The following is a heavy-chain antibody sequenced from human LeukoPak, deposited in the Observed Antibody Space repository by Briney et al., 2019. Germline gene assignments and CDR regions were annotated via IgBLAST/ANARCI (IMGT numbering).Heavy chain of an antibody. Sequence: VGSLRLSCAASGVTFSSYSMNWVRQAPGKGLEWVSSISSSSSYIYYADSVKGRFTISRDNAKNSLYLQMNSLRDEDTAVYYCARGWGAAAATPRGYWGQGTLVTVSS. J-gene: IGHJ4*02. CDR3: ARGWGAAAATPRGY. D-gene: IGHD6-13*01. V-gene: IGHV3-21*01. CDR2: ISSSSSYI. CDR1: GVTFSSYS.